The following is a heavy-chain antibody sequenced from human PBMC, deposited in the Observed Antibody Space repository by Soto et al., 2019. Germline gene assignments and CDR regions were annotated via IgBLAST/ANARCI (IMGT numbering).Heavy chain of an antibody. CDR1: GGSVSSGSYY. J-gene: IGHJ4*02. CDR2: IYYSGST. V-gene: IGHV4-61*01. D-gene: IGHD3-22*01. Sequence: QVQLQESGPGLVKPSETLSLTCTVSGGSVSSGSYYWSWIRQPPGKGLEWIGYIYYSGSTNYNPSLKSRVTISVDTSKNQFYLKLSSVTAADTAVYYCARGGGYYDSSGFDYYFDYWGQGTLVTVSS. CDR3: ARGGGYYDSSGFDYYFDY.